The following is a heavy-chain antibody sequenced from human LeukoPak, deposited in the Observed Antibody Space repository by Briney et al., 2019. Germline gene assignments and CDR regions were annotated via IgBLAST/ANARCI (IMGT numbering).Heavy chain of an antibody. CDR1: GGSMSSYY. J-gene: IGHJ6*03. CDR3: ARGDCGGAGCLSRYYYYYMDV. Sequence: PSETLSLTCTVSGGSMSSYYWSWVRQPAGKGLEWIGLIYTSGYTRYNPSLRSRVIMSVDTSKNQFSLKLTPVTAADTAVYYCARGDCGGAGCLSRYYYYYMDVWGKGTTVTVSS. D-gene: IGHD2-15*01. V-gene: IGHV4-4*07. CDR2: IYTSGYT.